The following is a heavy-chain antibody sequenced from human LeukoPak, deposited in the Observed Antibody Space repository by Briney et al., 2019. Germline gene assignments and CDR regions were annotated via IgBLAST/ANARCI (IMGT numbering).Heavy chain of an antibody. CDR3: ARDSIQSSSPTGSDAFDI. Sequence: GGSLRLSCAASGFTFSSYVMTWVRQAPGKGLEWVSGISGSGSTSYADSVEGRFTISRDNSKNTLYLRMNSLRAEDTAVYYCARDSIQSSSPTGSDAFDIWGQGTMVTVSS. CDR1: GFTFSSYV. V-gene: IGHV3-23*01. J-gene: IGHJ3*02. D-gene: IGHD6-6*01. CDR2: ISGSGST.